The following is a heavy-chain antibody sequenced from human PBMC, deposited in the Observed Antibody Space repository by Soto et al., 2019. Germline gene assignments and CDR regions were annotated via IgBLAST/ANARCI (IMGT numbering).Heavy chain of an antibody. CDR2: IYYSGRA. D-gene: IGHD2-21*01. Sequence: QLQLQESGPGLVKPSETLSLTCTVSGGSISSSSYYWAWIRQPPGKGLEWIGSIYYSGRAYYNPSLKSRVTIAVDTSKNQFSLKLSSVTAADTAVYYCARQTYSGEKPSGLDVWGQGTTVTVSS. CDR3: ARQTYSGEKPSGLDV. V-gene: IGHV4-39*01. CDR1: GGSISSSSYY. J-gene: IGHJ6*02.